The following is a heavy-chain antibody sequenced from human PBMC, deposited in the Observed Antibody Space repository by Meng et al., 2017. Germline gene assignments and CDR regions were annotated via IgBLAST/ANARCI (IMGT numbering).Heavy chain of an antibody. J-gene: IGHJ4*02. CDR1: GYTLTELS. CDR3: ATGRNYGDYSPGFDY. V-gene: IGHV1-24*01. CDR2: FDPEDGET. D-gene: IGHD4-17*01. Sequence: ASVKVSCKVSGYTLTELSMHWVRQAPGKGHEWMGGFDPEDGETIYAQKFQGRVTMTEDTSTDTAYMELSSLRSEDTAVYYCATGRNYGDYSPGFDYWGQGTLVTVSS.